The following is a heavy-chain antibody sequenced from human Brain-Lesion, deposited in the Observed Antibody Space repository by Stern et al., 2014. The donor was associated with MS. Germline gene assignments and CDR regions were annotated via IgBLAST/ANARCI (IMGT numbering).Heavy chain of an antibody. CDR3: ARDQRGITIFGVVTDYYYLGMDV. CDR1: GYIFTGYY. J-gene: IGHJ6*02. D-gene: IGHD3-3*01. Sequence: VQLVQSGAEVKKPGASVKVSCKTSGYIFTGYYIHWVRQAPGQGLEWMAWINPHPGRTKYAQKFQGRVTMSRDTSISTAYVELSSLTSDDTAVYYCARDQRGITIFGVVTDYYYLGMDVWGQGTTVTVSS. V-gene: IGHV1-2*02. CDR2: INPHPGRT.